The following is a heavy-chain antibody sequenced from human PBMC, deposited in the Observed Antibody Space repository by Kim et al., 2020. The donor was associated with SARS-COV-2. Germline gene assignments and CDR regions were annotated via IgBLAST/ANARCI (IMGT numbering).Heavy chain of an antibody. V-gene: IGHV4-59*08. CDR2: IYHTGST. Sequence: SETLSLTCSVSGGSISDFYWSWIRQSPGKGLEWIGYIYHTGSTNYTPSLRSRVTVSVDTSNQFSLTLSSVTAADTAVYYCARHRGGGPLGWRAFEIWGQGTMVTVSS. CDR3: ARHRGGGPLGWRAFEI. CDR1: GGSISDFY. D-gene: IGHD1-26*01. J-gene: IGHJ3*02.